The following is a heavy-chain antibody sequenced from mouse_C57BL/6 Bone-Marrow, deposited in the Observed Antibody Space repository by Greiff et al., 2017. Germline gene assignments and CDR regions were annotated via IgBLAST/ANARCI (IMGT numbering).Heavy chain of an antibody. CDR1: GYTFTDYE. V-gene: IGHV1-15*01. D-gene: IGHD1-1*01. CDR3: TTRSSRYYFDY. J-gene: IGHJ2*01. Sequence: VKLQESGAELVRPGASVTLSCKASGYTFTDYEMHWVKQTPVHGLEWIGAIDPETGGTAYNQKFKGKAILTADKSSSTAYMELRSLTSEDSAVYYCTTRSSRYYFDYWGQGTTLTVSS. CDR2: IDPETGGT.